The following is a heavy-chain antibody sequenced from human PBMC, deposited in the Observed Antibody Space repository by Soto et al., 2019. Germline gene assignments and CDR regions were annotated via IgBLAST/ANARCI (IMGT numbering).Heavy chain of an antibody. CDR2: IYPCDSDT. D-gene: IGHD3-16*01. V-gene: IGHV5-51*01. J-gene: IGHJ4*02. Sequence: PGESLKIYCQASGYTFSSNWIGWVRQMPGKGLEWMGIIYPCDSDTRYSPSFQGQVTISADRSFNTAYLHWNGLRASDPALYYCAQLMGSWGEPQYFDSRGQGTMVTVSS. CDR3: AQLMGSWGEPQYFDS. CDR1: GYTFSSNW.